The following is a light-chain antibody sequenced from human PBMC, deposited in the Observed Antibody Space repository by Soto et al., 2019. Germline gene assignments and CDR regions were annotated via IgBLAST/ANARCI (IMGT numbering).Light chain of an antibody. J-gene: IGKJ1*01. CDR3: QHYNSYSEA. CDR2: KAS. Sequence: DIQMTQSPSSVSASVGDRVTITCRASQTISSWLAWYQQKPGKAPKLLIYKASTLKSGVPSRFSGSGSGTEFTLTISSLQPDDFATYYCQHYNSYSEAFSQGTKV. CDR1: QTISSW. V-gene: IGKV1-5*03.